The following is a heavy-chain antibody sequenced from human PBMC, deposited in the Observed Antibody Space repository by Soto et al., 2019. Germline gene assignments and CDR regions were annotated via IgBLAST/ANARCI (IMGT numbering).Heavy chain of an antibody. Sequence: PGGSLRLSCAASGFTFSSYAMSWVRQAPGKGLEWVSAISGSGGSTYYADSVKGRFTISRDNSKNTLYLQMNSLRAEDTAVYYCAGDTYYDFWTGYYGMDVWGQGTTGTSP. V-gene: IGHV3-23*01. J-gene: IGHJ6*02. CDR1: GFTFSSYA. D-gene: IGHD3-3*01. CDR3: AGDTYYDFWTGYYGMDV. CDR2: ISGSGGST.